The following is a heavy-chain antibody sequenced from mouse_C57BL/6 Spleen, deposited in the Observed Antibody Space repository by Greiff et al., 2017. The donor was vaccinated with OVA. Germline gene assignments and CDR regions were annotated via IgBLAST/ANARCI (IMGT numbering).Heavy chain of an antibody. CDR1: GYTFTSYW. D-gene: IGHD4-1*01. V-gene: IGHV1-64*01. J-gene: IGHJ2*01. CDR2: IHPNSGST. Sequence: QVQLKESGAELVKPGASVKLSCKASGYTFTSYWMHWVKQRPGQGLEWIGMIHPNSGSTNYNEKFKSKATLTVDKSSSTAYMQLSSLTSEDSAVYYCARSLNWDIDYWGQGTTLTVSS. CDR3: ARSLNWDIDY.